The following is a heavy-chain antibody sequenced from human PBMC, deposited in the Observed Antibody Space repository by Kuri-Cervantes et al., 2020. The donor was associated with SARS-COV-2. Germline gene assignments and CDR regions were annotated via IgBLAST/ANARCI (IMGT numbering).Heavy chain of an antibody. CDR2: IYYGGST. D-gene: IGHD2-21*02. V-gene: IGHV4-34*01. CDR3: ARRGDFGDYYSWKY. CDR1: GGSFSGYY. Sequence: GSLRLSCAVYGGSFSGYYWSWIRQPPGKGLEWIGSIYYGGSTYYNPSLKSRVTISVDTSKNQFSLNLNSVAASDTAVYYCARRGDFGDYYSWKYWGQGILVTVSS. J-gene: IGHJ4*02.